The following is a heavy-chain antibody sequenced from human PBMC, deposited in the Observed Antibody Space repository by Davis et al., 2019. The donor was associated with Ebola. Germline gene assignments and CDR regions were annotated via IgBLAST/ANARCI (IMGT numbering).Heavy chain of an antibody. Sequence: GESLKISCAASGFTFSDYYMSWIRQAPGKGLEWVSYISSSGLTIYYADSVKGRFTISRDNAKNSLYLQMNSLRVEDTAVYYCARAAGWFDPWGQGTLVTVSS. CDR2: ISSSGLTI. V-gene: IGHV3-11*01. CDR3: ARAAGWFDP. J-gene: IGHJ5*02. CDR1: GFTFSDYY.